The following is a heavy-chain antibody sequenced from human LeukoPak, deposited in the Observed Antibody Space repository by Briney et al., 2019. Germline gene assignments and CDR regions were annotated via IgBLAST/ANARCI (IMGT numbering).Heavy chain of an antibody. D-gene: IGHD3-22*01. CDR1: GGSFSGYY. CDR3: ARAGSSGYYYGEDY. CDR2: INHSGST. Sequence: SETLSLTCAVYGGSFSGYYWSWIRQPPGKGLEWIGEINHSGSTNYNPSLKSRVTISVDTSKNQFSLKLSSVTAADKAVYYCARAGSSGYYYGEDYWGQGTLVTVSS. V-gene: IGHV4-34*01. J-gene: IGHJ4*02.